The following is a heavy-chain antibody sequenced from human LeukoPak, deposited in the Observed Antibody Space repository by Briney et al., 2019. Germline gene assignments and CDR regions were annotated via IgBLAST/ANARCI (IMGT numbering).Heavy chain of an antibody. CDR3: ARVSRGRYSSSFDY. CDR2: IYTSGST. Sequence: SETLSLTCTVSGGSISSGSDYWSWIRKPAGEGLEWIGRIYTSGSTNYNPSLKSRVTISVDTSKNQFSLKLSSVTAADTAVYYCARVSRGRYSSSFDYWGQGTLVTVSS. J-gene: IGHJ4*02. V-gene: IGHV4-61*02. D-gene: IGHD5-12*01. CDR1: GGSISSGSDY.